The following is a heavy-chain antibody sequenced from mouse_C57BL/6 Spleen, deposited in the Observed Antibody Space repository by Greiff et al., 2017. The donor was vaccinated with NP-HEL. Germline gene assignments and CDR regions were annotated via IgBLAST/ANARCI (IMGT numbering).Heavy chain of an antibody. CDR3: ARASYNGDEEGHNFDS. D-gene: IGHD2-9*01. CDR2: IYPGDGDT. V-gene: IGHV1-82*01. CDR1: GYAFSSSW. J-gene: IGHJ2*01. Sequence: QVQLKESGPELVKPGASVKISCKASGYAFSSSWMNWVKQRPGKGLEWIGRIYPGDGDTNYNGKFKGKATLTADKSSSTAYMQLSSLTSEDSAVYFCARASYNGDEEGHNFDSWGAGTTLSESS.